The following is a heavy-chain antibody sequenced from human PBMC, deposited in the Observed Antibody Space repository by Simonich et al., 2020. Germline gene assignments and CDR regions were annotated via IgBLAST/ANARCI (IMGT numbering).Heavy chain of an antibody. CDR2: ITSEGVIK. D-gene: IGHD2-2*01. J-gene: IGHJ3*02. CDR1: GFTFSSYW. Sequence: EVQLVESGGGLVQPGGSLRISCAASGFTFSSYWMHWVRQAPGEGVCRVQRITSEGVIKSDGDSVKVRFTISRDNAKNTLYLQMNSLRAEDTAVYYCASFNVVPAADAFDIWGQGTMVTVSS. V-gene: IGHV3-74*01. CDR3: ASFNVVPAADAFDI.